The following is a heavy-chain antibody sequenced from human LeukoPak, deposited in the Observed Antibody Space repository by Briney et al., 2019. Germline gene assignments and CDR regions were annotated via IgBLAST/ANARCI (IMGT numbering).Heavy chain of an antibody. CDR2: ISSSGSTI. CDR1: GFTFSSYE. CDR3: ARQYSSGFAIGL. V-gene: IGHV3-48*03. D-gene: IGHD6-19*01. J-gene: IGHJ4*02. Sequence: GGSLRLSCAASGFTFSSYEMNWVRQAPGKGLEWVSYISSSGSTIYYADSVKGRFTISRDNAKNSLYLQMNSLRAEDTAVYYCARQYSSGFAIGLWGQGTLVTVSS.